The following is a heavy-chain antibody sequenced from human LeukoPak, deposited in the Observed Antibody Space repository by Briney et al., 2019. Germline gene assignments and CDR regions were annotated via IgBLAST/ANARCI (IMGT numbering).Heavy chain of an antibody. CDR3: ARGTSFGYYDSSGYPYYFDY. J-gene: IGHJ4*02. CDR1: GFTFSSYW. Sequence: GGSLRLSCAASGFTFSSYWMSWVRQAPGKGLEWVANIKQDGSQKYYVDSVKGRFTISRDNAKNSLYLQMNSLRAEDTAVYYCARGTSFGYYDSSGYPYYFDYWGQGTLVTVSS. V-gene: IGHV3-7*04. D-gene: IGHD3-22*01. CDR2: IKQDGSQK.